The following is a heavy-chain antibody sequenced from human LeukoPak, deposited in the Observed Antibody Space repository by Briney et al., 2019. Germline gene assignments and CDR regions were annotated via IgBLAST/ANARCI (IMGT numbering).Heavy chain of an antibody. Sequence: GGSLRLSCAASGFIFSSYWMHWVRQAPGKGLVWVSRIKSDGSSTSYADSVKGRFTISRDNAKNTLHLQMNSLRAEDTAVYYCPSVGAVAGGFNIGGEGTMSTVSS. CDR2: IKSDGSST. CDR1: GFIFSSYW. J-gene: IGHJ3*02. V-gene: IGHV3-74*01. D-gene: IGHD6-19*01. CDR3: PSVGAVAGGFNI.